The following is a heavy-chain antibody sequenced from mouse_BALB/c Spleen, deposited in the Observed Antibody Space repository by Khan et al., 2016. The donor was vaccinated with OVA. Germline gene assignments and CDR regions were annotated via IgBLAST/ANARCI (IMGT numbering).Heavy chain of an antibody. CDR2: ISYSGST. CDR1: GYSITSDYA. Sequence: EVELVESGPGLVKPSQSLSLTCTVTGYSITSDYAWNWIRQFPGNKLEWMGYISYSGSTSYNPSLKSRISITRDTSKNQFFLQLNSVTTGDTATYYCARRAYYGNWYFDVWGAGTTVTVSS. D-gene: IGHD2-1*01. J-gene: IGHJ1*01. V-gene: IGHV3-2*02. CDR3: ARRAYYGNWYFDV.